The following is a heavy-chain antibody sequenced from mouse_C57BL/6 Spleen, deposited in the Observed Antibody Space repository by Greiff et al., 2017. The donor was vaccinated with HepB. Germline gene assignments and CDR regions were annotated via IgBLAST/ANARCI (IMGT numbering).Heavy chain of an antibody. J-gene: IGHJ2*01. Sequence: EVKLQESGGGLVKPGGSLKLSCAASGFTFSSYAMSWVRQTPEKRLEWVATISDGGSYTYYPDNVKGRFTISRDNAKNNLYLQMSHLKSEDTAMYYCARVGLFNFDYWGQGTTLTVSS. CDR2: ISDGGSYT. D-gene: IGHD4-1*01. V-gene: IGHV5-4*03. CDR1: GFTFSSYA. CDR3: ARVGLFNFDY.